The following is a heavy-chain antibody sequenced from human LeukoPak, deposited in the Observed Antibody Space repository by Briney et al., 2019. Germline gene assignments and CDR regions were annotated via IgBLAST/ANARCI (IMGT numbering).Heavy chain of an antibody. CDR1: GYTFTSHG. D-gene: IGHD3-22*01. Sequence: ASVKVSCKASGYTFTSHGISWVRQAPGQGLEWMGWISAYTGNTNYTQKLQGRVTMTTDTSTSTAYMELRSLRSDDTAVYYCARGPYYYHSSGYSHLYAFDIWGQGTIVTVSS. V-gene: IGHV1-18*01. J-gene: IGHJ3*02. CDR3: ARGPYYYHSSGYSHLYAFDI. CDR2: ISAYTGNT.